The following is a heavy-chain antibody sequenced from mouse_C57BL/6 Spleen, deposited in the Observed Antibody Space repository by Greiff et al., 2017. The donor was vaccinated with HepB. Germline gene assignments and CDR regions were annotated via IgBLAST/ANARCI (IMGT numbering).Heavy chain of an antibody. D-gene: IGHD1-1*01. Sequence: EVKLMESGGGLVKPGGSLKLSCAASGFTFSSYAMSWVRQTPEKRLEWVATISDGGSYTYYPDNVKGRFTISRDNAKNNLYLQMSHLKSEDTAMYYCAREITTVVEGAWFAYWGQGTLVTVSA. J-gene: IGHJ3*01. CDR3: AREITTVVEGAWFAY. CDR1: GFTFSSYA. CDR2: ISDGGSYT. V-gene: IGHV5-4*01.